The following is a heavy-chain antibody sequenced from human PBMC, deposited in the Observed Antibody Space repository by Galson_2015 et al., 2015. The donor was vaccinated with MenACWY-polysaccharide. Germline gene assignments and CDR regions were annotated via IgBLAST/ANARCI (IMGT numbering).Heavy chain of an antibody. Sequence: SVKVSCKAFGYTFSNYAMHWVRQAPGQRLEWLGWINGGDGKSKKSQNFQDKITITRATTASTVSMELSSLRSEDTAVYYCARTEAGDFRLDYWGQGTLVTVSS. CDR3: ARTEAGDFRLDY. V-gene: IGHV1-3*01. CDR2: INGGDGKS. D-gene: IGHD6-19*01. CDR1: GYTFSNYA. J-gene: IGHJ4*02.